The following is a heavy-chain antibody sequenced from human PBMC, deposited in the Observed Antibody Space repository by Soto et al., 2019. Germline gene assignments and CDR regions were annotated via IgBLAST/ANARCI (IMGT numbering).Heavy chain of an antibody. CDR1: GGSISSYY. CDR3: ARDEGLSY. CDR2: IYYSGST. V-gene: IGHV4-59*01. J-gene: IGHJ4*02. Sequence: SETLSLTCTVSGGSISSYYWSWIRQPPGKGLEWIGYIYYSGSTNYNPSLKSRVTISVDTSKNQFSLKLSSVTAADTAVYYCARDEGLSYWGQGTLVTVSS.